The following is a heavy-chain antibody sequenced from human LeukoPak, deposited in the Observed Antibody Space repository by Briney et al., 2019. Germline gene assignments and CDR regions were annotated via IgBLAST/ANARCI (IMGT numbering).Heavy chain of an antibody. CDR3: ARSLRTDELLLRTFYT. V-gene: IGHV1-69*13. CDR2: IIRMFGRA. D-gene: IGHD2-15*01. Sequence: SVKVSCKASVGTLSSYVSSWVRPAPGEGVEWMGGIIRMFGRANYVQTLRGGVTTTPEESTSTAYMSLSSLTSDDTAVYCFARSLRTDELLLRTFYTWGERTLVTVSS. J-gene: IGHJ5*02. CDR1: VGTLSSYV.